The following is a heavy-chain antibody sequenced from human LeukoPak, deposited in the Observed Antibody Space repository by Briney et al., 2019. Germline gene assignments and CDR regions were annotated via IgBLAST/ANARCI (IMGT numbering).Heavy chain of an antibody. CDR2: ISGSGDST. J-gene: IGHJ4*02. Sequence: GGSLRLSCAASGFTFSSCAMSWVRQAPGKGLEWVSAISGSGDSTYYGDSVKGRFTISRDNSKNTLYLQMNSLRAEDTAVYYCAKTRPLDSSSWSHGDYWGQGTLVTVSS. CDR3: AKTRPLDSSSWSHGDY. D-gene: IGHD6-13*01. V-gene: IGHV3-23*01. CDR1: GFTFSSCA.